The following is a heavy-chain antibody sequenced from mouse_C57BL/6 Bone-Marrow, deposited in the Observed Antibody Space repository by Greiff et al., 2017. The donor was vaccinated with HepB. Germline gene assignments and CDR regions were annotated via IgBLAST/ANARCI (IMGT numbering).Heavy chain of an antibody. J-gene: IGHJ3*01. CDR1: GYAFSSSG. CDR2: IYPGDGDT. CDR3: ARGITTEVHAGFAY. V-gene: IGHV1-82*01. D-gene: IGHD1-1*01. Sequence: QVQLQQSGPELVKPGASVKISCKASGYAFSSSGMNWVKQRPGKGLEWLGRIYPGDGDTNYNGKFKGKATLTADKSTSTTYMQLSSLTSEDSAVYFYARGITTEVHAGFAYWGQGTLVTVSA.